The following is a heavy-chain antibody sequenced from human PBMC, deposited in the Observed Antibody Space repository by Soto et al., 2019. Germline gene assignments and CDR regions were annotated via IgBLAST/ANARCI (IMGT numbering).Heavy chain of an antibody. CDR2: IYYSGST. V-gene: IGHV4-59*08. J-gene: IGHJ5*02. Sequence: SETPSLTRTVPCCSLSNYYWRLIRQPPGKGLEWIGYIYYSGSTNYTPSLKSRVTISVDTSKNQFSLKLSSVTAADTAVYYCARRISYSSGWYSPWGQGTLVTVSS. CDR3: ARRISYSSGWYSP. CDR1: CCSLSNYY. D-gene: IGHD6-19*01.